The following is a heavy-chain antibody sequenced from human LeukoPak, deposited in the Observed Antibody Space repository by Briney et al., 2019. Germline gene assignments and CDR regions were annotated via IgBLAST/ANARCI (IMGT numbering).Heavy chain of an antibody. Sequence: PSETLSLTCGVSGGSISNTNWWTWFRQPPGKGLEWIGEVNLQGSANYNPSLKSRVAISVDKSENHISLKLTSVTAADTAVYYCARNLGSGWYYDYWGQGILVTVSS. D-gene: IGHD6-19*01. CDR3: ARNLGSGWYYDY. V-gene: IGHV4-4*02. J-gene: IGHJ4*02. CDR1: GGSISNTNW. CDR2: VNLQGSA.